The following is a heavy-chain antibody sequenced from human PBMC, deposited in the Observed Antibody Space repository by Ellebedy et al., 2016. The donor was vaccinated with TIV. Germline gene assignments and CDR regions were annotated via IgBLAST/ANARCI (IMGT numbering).Heavy chain of an antibody. D-gene: IGHD5-12*01. Sequence: SETLSLXXTVSGGSISSYYWGWIRQPPGKGLEWIGSIFHSGSTYYNPSLKSRVTISVDTSKNQFSLKLSSVTAADTAVYYCARHSGDVGYGACDYWGQGTLVTVSA. J-gene: IGHJ4*02. CDR1: GGSISSYY. CDR2: IFHSGST. V-gene: IGHV4-39*01. CDR3: ARHSGDVGYGACDY.